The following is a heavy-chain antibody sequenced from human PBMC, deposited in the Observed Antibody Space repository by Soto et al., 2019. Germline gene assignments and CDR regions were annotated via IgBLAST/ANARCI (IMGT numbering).Heavy chain of an antibody. D-gene: IGHD3-10*01. Sequence: QVQLQQWGAGLLKPSETLSLTCAVYGGSFSGYYWSWIRQPPGKGLEWIGEISHSGSTNYNPSLKSRVTISVDTSKNQFSLKLSSVTAADTAVYYCARKGGVIITSAYFDYWGQGTLVTVSS. CDR2: ISHSGST. J-gene: IGHJ4*02. CDR1: GGSFSGYY. CDR3: ARKGGVIITSAYFDY. V-gene: IGHV4-34*01.